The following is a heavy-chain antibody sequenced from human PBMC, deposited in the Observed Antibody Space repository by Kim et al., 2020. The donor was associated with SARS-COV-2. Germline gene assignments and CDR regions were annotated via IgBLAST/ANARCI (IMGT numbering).Heavy chain of an antibody. CDR3: ARDVLIITMVRERRMDV. Sequence: GGSLRLSCAASGFTFSSYSMNWVRQAPGKGLEWVSSISSSSSYIYYADSVKGRFTISRDNAKNSLYLQMNSLRAEDTAVYYCARDVLIITMVRERRMDVWGQGTTVTVSS. J-gene: IGHJ6*02. CDR1: GFTFSSYS. D-gene: IGHD3-10*01. CDR2: ISSSSSYI. V-gene: IGHV3-21*01.